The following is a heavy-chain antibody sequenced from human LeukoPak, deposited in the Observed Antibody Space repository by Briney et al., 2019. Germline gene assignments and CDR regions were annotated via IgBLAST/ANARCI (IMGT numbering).Heavy chain of an antibody. J-gene: IGHJ4*02. V-gene: IGHV5-51*01. CDR2: IYPGDSDP. CDR3: ARGSPDVDY. Sequence: GESLKISCKSSGYSFTNYWLGWVRQMPGKGLEWMGVIYPGDSDPRYSPSFQGLVTISADKSISTAYLQWSSLKTSDTAMYYCARGSPDVDYWGQGTLVTVSS. CDR1: GYSFTNYW.